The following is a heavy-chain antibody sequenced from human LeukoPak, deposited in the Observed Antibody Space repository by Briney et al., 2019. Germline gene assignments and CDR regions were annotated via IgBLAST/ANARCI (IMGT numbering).Heavy chain of an antibody. V-gene: IGHV1-24*01. D-gene: IGHD2-2*02. J-gene: IGHJ1*01. Sequence: ASVKVSCKVSGYTLTQLSMHWVRQAPGKGLEWMGGFDPEDGEAIYAQKFHGRVTMTEDTSTDKAYMDLSSLRSADPAGSSSSIGTKVVPAAIGDWGQRTLGSVSS. CDR3: SIGTKVVPAAIGD. CDR1: GYTLTQLS. CDR2: FDPEDGEA.